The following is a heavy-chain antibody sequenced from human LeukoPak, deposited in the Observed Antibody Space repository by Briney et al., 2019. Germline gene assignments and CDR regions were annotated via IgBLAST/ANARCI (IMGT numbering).Heavy chain of an antibody. CDR3: AREAVAGNYFDN. Sequence: GGSLRLSCAASGFTFSNYWMAWARQAPGKGLEWVSYIGSSSSTIHYADSVKGRFTISRDNAKNSLYLQMNSLRDEDTAVYYCAREAVAGNYFDNWGQGTLVTVSS. CDR2: IGSSSSTI. CDR1: GFTFSNYW. V-gene: IGHV3-48*02. D-gene: IGHD6-19*01. J-gene: IGHJ4*02.